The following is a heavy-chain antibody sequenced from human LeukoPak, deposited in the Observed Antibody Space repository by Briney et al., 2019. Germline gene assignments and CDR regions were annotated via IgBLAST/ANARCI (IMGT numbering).Heavy chain of an antibody. CDR3: ARPYYGSGSYYNHYYYYMDV. V-gene: IGHV1-2*02. CDR2: IYPNSGGT. D-gene: IGHD3-10*01. J-gene: IGHJ6*03. CDR1: GYTFTGYY. Sequence: ASVKVSCKASGYTFTGYYMHWVRQAPGQGLEWMGWIYPNSGGTNYAQKFQGRVTMTRDTSISTAYMELSRLRSDDTAVYYCARPYYGSGSYYNHYYYYMDVWGKGTTVTVSS.